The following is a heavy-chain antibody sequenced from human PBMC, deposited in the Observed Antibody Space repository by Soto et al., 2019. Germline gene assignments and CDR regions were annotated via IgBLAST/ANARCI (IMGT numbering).Heavy chain of an antibody. CDR3: PRDLGSATKQPYYGMDV. J-gene: IGHJ6*02. CDR1: GGTFSSYA. CDR2: IIPIFGTA. Sequence: SVKVSCKASGGTFSSYAISWVRQAPGQGLEWMGGIIPIFGTANYAQKFQGRVTITADKSTRTAYMELSSLRSEDPAVYYCPRDLGSATKQPYYGMDVRGQGRTVTVSS. V-gene: IGHV1-69*06. D-gene: IGHD1-7*01.